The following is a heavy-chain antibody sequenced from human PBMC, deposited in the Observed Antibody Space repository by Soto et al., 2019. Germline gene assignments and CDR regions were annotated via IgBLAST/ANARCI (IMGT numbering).Heavy chain of an antibody. CDR3: ARDKYHYGSGSYYFDY. V-gene: IGHV3-33*01. CDR1: GFTFSSNG. J-gene: IGHJ4*02. CDR2: IWYDGINK. D-gene: IGHD3-10*01. Sequence: QVQLVESGGGVVQPGRSLRLSCTASGFTFSSNGMHWVRQAPCKGLAWVAFIWYDGINKYYADSVKGRFIISRDNSENTVYLQMNSLRAEDTAVYYCARDKYHYGSGSYYFDYWGQGTLVTVAS.